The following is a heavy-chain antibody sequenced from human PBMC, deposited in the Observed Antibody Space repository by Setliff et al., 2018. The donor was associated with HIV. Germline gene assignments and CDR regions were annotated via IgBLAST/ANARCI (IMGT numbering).Heavy chain of an antibody. V-gene: IGHV4-61*09. CDR1: GGSIGSGSHY. Sequence: TLSLTCTVSGGSIGSGSHYWSWVRQPAGKGLEWIGHIYTTGSTNYNPSLKSRVTISADTSNNQFSLRLTSMTAADTAVYYCAKTSVGATGLYAFDIWGQGTMVTVSS. D-gene: IGHD1-26*01. CDR2: IYTTGST. CDR3: AKTSVGATGLYAFDI. J-gene: IGHJ3*02.